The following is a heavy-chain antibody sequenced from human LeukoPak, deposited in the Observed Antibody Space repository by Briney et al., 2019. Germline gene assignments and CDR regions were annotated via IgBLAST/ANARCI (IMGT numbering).Heavy chain of an antibody. Sequence: PSETLSLTCTVSGDSITGYYWTWVRQPPGKGLEWIGYVYHTGTSNYNPSVRKRITISVDTSKNQYSMNLTSVTTADTAVYYCARALDTWSALDYWGLGTLVSVSS. CDR3: ARALDTWSALDY. CDR1: GDSITGYY. D-gene: IGHD5-18*01. CDR2: VYHTGTS. J-gene: IGHJ4*02. V-gene: IGHV4-59*01.